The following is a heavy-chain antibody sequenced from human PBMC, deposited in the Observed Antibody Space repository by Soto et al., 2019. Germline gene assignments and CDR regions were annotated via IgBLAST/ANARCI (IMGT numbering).Heavy chain of an antibody. V-gene: IGHV3-9*01. CDR1: GFRFDYYG. D-gene: IGHD4-17*01. J-gene: IGHJ4*02. CDR2: ISRDSRSI. CDR3: VKDALTTVAYYFDC. Sequence: PGGSLRLSCEVSGFRFDYYGMHWVRQAPGKGLEWIAGISRDSRSISYGASMKGRFTVSRDNAKNSLYLQLNSLRADDTAFYYCVKDALTTVAYYFDCWGQGALVTVSS.